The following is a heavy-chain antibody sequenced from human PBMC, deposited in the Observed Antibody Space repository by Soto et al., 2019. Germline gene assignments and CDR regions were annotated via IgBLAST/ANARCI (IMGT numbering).Heavy chain of an antibody. CDR3: ARAVAVAGIDAFDI. CDR2: ISYDGSNK. D-gene: IGHD6-19*01. J-gene: IGHJ3*02. Sequence: PGGSLRLSCAASGFTFSSYAMHWVRQAPGKGLEWVAGISYDGSNKYYADSVKGRFTISRDNSKNTLYLQMNSLRAEDTAVYYCARAVAVAGIDAFDIWGQGTMVTVSS. V-gene: IGHV3-30-3*01. CDR1: GFTFSSYA.